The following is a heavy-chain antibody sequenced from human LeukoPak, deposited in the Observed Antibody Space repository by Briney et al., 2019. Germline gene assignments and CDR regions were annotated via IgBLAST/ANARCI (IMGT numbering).Heavy chain of an antibody. CDR3: ARGESRTHFDY. J-gene: IGHJ4*02. CDR1: GGSISSYY. V-gene: IGHV4-59*01. D-gene: IGHD2-2*01. Sequence: SETLPLTCTVSGGSISSYYWSWIRQPPGKGLEWIGYIYYSGSTNYNPSLKSRVTISVDTSKNQFSLKLSSVTAADTAVYYCARGESRTHFDYWGQGTLVTVSS. CDR2: IYYSGST.